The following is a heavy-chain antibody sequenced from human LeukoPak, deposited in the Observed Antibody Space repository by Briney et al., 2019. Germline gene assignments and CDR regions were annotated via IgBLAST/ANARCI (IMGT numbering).Heavy chain of an antibody. V-gene: IGHV4-61*02. CDR1: GGSISSGSYY. CDR3: ARDLGGHAFDI. CDR2: IYTSGST. Sequence: SETLSLTCTVSGGSISSGSYYWSWIRQPAGKGLEWIGRIYTSGSTNYDPSLKSRVTISVDTSKNQFSLKLSSVTAADTAVYYCARDLGGHAFDIWGQGTMVTVSS. D-gene: IGHD3-16*01. J-gene: IGHJ3*02.